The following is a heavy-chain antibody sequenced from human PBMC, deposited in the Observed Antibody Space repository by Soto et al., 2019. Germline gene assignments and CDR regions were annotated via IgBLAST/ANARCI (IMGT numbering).Heavy chain of an antibody. V-gene: IGHV3-30*18. CDR1: GFTFRTYA. CDR3: AKDAGSTEYFFAS. J-gene: IGHJ4*02. CDR2: ISHDGSNT. Sequence: QMQVVESGGGVVQPGRSLRLSCAASGFTFRTYAMHWVRQAPGKGLEWVAVISHDGSNTDYGDSVKGRFTISRDNSKSTLSLQMNSLRPEDTGVYYCAKDAGSTEYFFASWGQGTLVSVSS.